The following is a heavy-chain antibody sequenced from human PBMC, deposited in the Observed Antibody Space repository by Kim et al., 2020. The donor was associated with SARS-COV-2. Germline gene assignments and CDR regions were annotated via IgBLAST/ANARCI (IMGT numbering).Heavy chain of an antibody. CDR3: ASPKYGYYYMDV. CDR2: IYYSGST. J-gene: IGHJ6*03. D-gene: IGHD2-8*01. Sequence: SETLSLTCTVSGGSISSGDYYWSWIRQPPGKGLEWIGYIYYSGSTYYNPSLKSRVTISLDTSKNQFSLKLSSVTAADTAVYYCASPKYGYYYMDVWGKGTTVTVSS. V-gene: IGHV4-30-4*01. CDR1: GGSISSGDYY.